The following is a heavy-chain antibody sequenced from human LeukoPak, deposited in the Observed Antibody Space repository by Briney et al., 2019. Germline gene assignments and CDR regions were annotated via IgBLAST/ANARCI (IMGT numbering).Heavy chain of an antibody. CDR2: IIPIFGTA. D-gene: IGHD6-25*01. J-gene: IGHJ1*01. CDR3: ARESAAGVGVVQH. CDR1: GGTFSSYA. V-gene: IGHV1-69*05. Sequence: GASVKVSCKASGGTFSSYAISWVRQAPGQGLEWMGGIIPIFGTANYAQKFQGRVTITTDGSTSTAYMELSSLRSEDTAVYYCARESAAGVGVVQHWGQGTLVTVSS.